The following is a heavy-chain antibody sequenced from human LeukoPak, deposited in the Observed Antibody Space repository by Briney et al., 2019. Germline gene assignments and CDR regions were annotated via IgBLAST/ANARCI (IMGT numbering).Heavy chain of an antibody. CDR3: ARDGRDSSGYFDY. J-gene: IGHJ4*02. CDR1: GSTFSSYS. D-gene: IGHD3-22*01. Sequence: GGSLRLSCAASGSTFSSYSMNWVRQAPGKGLEWVSSISSSSSYIYYADPVKGRFTISRGNAKNSLYLQMNSLRAEDTAVYYCARDGRDSSGYFDYWGQGTLVTVSS. V-gene: IGHV3-21*01. CDR2: ISSSSSYI.